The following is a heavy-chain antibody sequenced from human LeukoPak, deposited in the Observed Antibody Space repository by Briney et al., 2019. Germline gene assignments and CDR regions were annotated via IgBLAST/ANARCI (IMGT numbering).Heavy chain of an antibody. CDR1: GFTFSDYY. CDR2: ISSSSLYT. Sequence: GGSLRLSCAASGFTFSDYYMSWIRQAPGKGLEWVSYISSSSLYTNYADSVKGRFTISRDNAKNSLYLQMNSLRAEDTAVYYCARNPVEMATITPRVYFDYWGQGTLVTVSS. D-gene: IGHD5-24*01. J-gene: IGHJ4*02. CDR3: ARNPVEMATITPRVYFDY. V-gene: IGHV3-11*03.